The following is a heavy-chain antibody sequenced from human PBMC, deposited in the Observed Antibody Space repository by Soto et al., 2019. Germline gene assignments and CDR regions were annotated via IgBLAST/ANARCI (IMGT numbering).Heavy chain of an antibody. CDR1: GFTFNSYA. J-gene: IGHJ5*02. CDR2: ISGTADST. Sequence: PGGSLRLSCSASGFTFNSYAMSWVRQAPGKGLEWVSAISGTADSTYYADSVKGRFTISRDNSKNTLYLQMNSLRAKDTAVYYCAPHKIYGDFHNWFDPWGQRTLVTVSS. D-gene: IGHD4-17*01. CDR3: APHKIYGDFHNWFDP. V-gene: IGHV3-23*01.